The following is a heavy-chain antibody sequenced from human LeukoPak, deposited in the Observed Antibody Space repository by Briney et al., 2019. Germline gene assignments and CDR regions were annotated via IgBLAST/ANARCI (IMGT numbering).Heavy chain of an antibody. CDR1: GFTFSSYA. D-gene: IGHD5-24*01. CDR2: TSGSGGII. CDR3: RKVYNYLQH. V-gene: IGHV3-23*01. Sequence: GSLRLSCAASGFTFSSYAMSWVRPAPGKGLGKISATSGSGGIIYYADTAEGRFTITRDNSKTTLNLQMNSLRAEDTAVYYCRKVYNYLQHQGPGALVT. J-gene: IGHJ1*01.